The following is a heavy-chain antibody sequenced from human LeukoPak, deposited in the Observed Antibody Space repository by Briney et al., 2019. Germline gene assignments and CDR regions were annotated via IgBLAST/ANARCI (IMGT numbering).Heavy chain of an antibody. CDR2: ISGSGGST. CDR3: AKDFYSGSYYGWFDP. D-gene: IGHD1-26*01. CDR1: GFTFSSYS. Sequence: GGSLRLSCAASGFTFSSYSMNWVRQVPGKGLEWVSAISGSGGSTYYADSVKGRFTISRDNSKNTLYLQMNSLRAEDTAVYYCAKDFYSGSYYGWFDPWGQGTLVTVSS. J-gene: IGHJ5*02. V-gene: IGHV3-23*01.